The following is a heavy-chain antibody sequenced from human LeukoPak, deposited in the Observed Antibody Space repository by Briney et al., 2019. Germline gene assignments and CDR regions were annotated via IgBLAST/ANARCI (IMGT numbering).Heavy chain of an antibody. D-gene: IGHD5-24*01. J-gene: IGHJ4*02. V-gene: IGHV1-46*01. CDR2: INSSGGST. Sequence: AAVKISCKASGYTFTSYDMHWVRQAPGQGLEWMGIINSSGGSTSYAQKFQGRVTMTRDTSTSTVYMELRSLRSEDTAVYYCARGDGYNYPVDYWGQGTLVTVYS. CDR1: GYTFTSYD. CDR3: ARGDGYNYPVDY.